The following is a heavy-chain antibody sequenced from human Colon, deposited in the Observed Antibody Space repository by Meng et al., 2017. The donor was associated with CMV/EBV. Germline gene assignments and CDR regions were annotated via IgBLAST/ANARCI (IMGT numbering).Heavy chain of an antibody. CDR3: ASWLGGSMSGFLDF. V-gene: IGHV3-21*01. Sequence: GGSLRLSCAASGFTFSSYSMNWVCQAPGKGLEWVSSIGPSSTYIYYADSVRGRFTISRDNAKNSLYLQMKSLRVEDTAVYYCASWLGGSMSGFLDFWGQGTLVTVSS. CDR2: IGPSSTYI. D-gene: IGHD3-10*01. J-gene: IGHJ4*02. CDR1: GFTFSSYS.